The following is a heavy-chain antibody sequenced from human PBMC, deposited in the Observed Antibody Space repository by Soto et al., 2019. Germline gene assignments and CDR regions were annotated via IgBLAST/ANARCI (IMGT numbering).Heavy chain of an antibody. CDR3: ARDSEATRSAIFDY. D-gene: IGHD5-12*01. CDR1: GFPFSSYA. J-gene: IGHJ4*02. CDR2: ISSSSSTT. V-gene: IGHV3-48*02. Sequence: PGGSLRLSCAASGFPFSSYAMNWVRQAPGKGLEWVSYISSSSSTTYYADSVKGRFTISRDNAKNSLYLQMNSLRDEDTAVYYCARDSEATRSAIFDYWGQGTLVTVSS.